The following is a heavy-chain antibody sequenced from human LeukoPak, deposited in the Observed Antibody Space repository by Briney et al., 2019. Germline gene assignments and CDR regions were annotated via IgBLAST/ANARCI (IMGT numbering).Heavy chain of an antibody. D-gene: IGHD6-19*01. V-gene: IGHV4-34*01. CDR2: INHSGSP. CDR1: GGSFSDYY. CDR3: ARGGVGSGIPLDY. Sequence: SETLSLTCAVYGGSFSDYYWSWLRQSPGKGLEWIGEINHSGSPNYNPSLKSRAIISMGTSRIQFSLKSVSAADTSVYYCARGGVGSGIPLDYWGQGTLVTVSS. J-gene: IGHJ4*02.